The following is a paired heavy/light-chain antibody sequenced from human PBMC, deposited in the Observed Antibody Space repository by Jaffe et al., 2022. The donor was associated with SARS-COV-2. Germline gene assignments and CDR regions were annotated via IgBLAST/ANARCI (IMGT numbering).Light chain of an antibody. Sequence: EIVLTQSPGTLSLSPGERATLSCRASQSVSSSYLAWYQQKPGQAPRLLIYGASSRATGIPDRFSGSGSGTDFTLTISRLEPEDFAVYYCQQYGSSPTFGQGTKLEIK. CDR3: QQYGSSPT. V-gene: IGKV3-20*01. CDR1: QSVSSSY. CDR2: GAS. J-gene: IGKJ2*01.
Heavy chain of an antibody. D-gene: IGHD6-6*01. Sequence: QVQLVQSGAEVKKPGSSVKVSCKASGGTFSSYTISWVRQAPGQGLEWMGRIIPILGIANYAQKFQGRVTITADKSTSTAYMELSSLRSEDTAVYYCARDHGYSSSPGVYNWFDPWGQGTLVTVSS. CDR1: GGTFSSYT. V-gene: IGHV1-69*08. CDR2: IIPILGIA. CDR3: ARDHGYSSSPGVYNWFDP. J-gene: IGHJ5*02.